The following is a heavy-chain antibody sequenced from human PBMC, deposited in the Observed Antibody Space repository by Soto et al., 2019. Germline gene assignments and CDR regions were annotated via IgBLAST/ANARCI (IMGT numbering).Heavy chain of an antibody. V-gene: IGHV3-30-3*01. J-gene: IGHJ1*01. D-gene: IGHD3-16*01. CDR3: AREPPEYVPAEYFQH. Sequence: GGSLRLSCAASGFTFSSYAMHWVRQAPGKGLEWVAVISYDGSNKYYADSVKGRFTISRDNSKNTLYLQMNSLRAEDTAVYYCAREPPEYVPAEYFQHWGQGTLVTVSS. CDR2: ISYDGSNK. CDR1: GFTFSSYA.